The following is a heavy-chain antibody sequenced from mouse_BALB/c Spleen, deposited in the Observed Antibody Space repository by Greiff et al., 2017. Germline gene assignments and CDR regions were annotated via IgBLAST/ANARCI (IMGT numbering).Heavy chain of an antibody. J-gene: IGHJ3*01. Sequence: EVKVVESGAELVRSGASVKLSCTASGFNIKDYYMHWVKQRPEQGLEWIGWIDPENGDTEYAPKFQGKATMTADTSSNTAYLQLSSLTSEDTAVYYCNAPYYGSSYGFAYWGQGTLVTVSA. CDR3: NAPYYGSSYGFAY. D-gene: IGHD1-1*01. V-gene: IGHV14-4*02. CDR1: GFNIKDYY. CDR2: IDPENGDT.